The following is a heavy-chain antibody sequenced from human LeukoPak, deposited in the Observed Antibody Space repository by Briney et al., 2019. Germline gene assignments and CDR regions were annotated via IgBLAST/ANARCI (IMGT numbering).Heavy chain of an antibody. CDR1: GGSISSGDYY. Sequence: SETLSLTCTVSGGSISSGDYYWSWIRQPPGKGLEWIGYIYYSGSTYYNPSLKSRVTISVDTSKNQFSLKLSSVTAADTAVYYCASYDYSDSAIDYWGQGTLVTVSS. D-gene: IGHD4-11*01. CDR2: IYYSGST. J-gene: IGHJ4*02. CDR3: ASYDYSDSAIDY. V-gene: IGHV4-30-4*01.